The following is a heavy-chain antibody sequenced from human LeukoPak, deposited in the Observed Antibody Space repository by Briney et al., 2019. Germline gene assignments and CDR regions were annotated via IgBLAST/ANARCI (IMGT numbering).Heavy chain of an antibody. D-gene: IGHD2-15*01. Sequence: GGSLRLSCAASGFTFSSYAITWVRQAPGKGLEWVSAMSSSGSSAYSADSVKGRFTISRDNSRNTLYLQMNSLRAEDSAVYYCAKCSTHAGEVVLKVYFDYWGQGTLVTVSS. CDR1: GFTFSSYA. V-gene: IGHV3-23*05. CDR2: MSSSGSSA. CDR3: AKCSTHAGEVVLKVYFDY. J-gene: IGHJ4*02.